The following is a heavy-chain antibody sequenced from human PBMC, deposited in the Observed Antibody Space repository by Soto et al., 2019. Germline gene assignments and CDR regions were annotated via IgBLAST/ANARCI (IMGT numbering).Heavy chain of an antibody. CDR1: GFNFCDYA. V-gene: IGHV3-23*01. J-gene: IGHJ4*02. CDR2: VTGSATNI. Sequence: EVQLLESGGGLIQPGGSLRLSCAASGFNFCDYAMRCVRQAPGKGLEWVETVTGSATNIYYTDYGKGRFAVSRDNSRDTLYLQMNRLTAEDTAVYYCAKGGATYGLLTHDYWGQGTLVTVSS. D-gene: IGHD3-10*01. CDR3: AKGGATYGLLTHDY.